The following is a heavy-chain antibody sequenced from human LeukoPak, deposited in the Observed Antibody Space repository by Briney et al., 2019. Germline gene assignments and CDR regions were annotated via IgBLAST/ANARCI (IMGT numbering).Heavy chain of an antibody. CDR1: GFSFSTYW. J-gene: IGHJ4*02. CDR2: IKEDGSVK. CDR3: ASYLGGTTGFDS. Sequence: PGGSLRLSCAASGFSFSTYWMSWVRQAPGRGLEWVANIKEDGSVKFYVDPVKGRFTVSRDNAKNSLYLQMSSLRAEYTAVYYCASYLGGTTGFDSWGQGTLVTVSS. V-gene: IGHV3-7*05. D-gene: IGHD1-26*01.